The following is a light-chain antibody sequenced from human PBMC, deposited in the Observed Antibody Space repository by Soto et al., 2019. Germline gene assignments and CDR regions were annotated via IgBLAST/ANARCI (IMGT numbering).Light chain of an antibody. CDR2: DAS. CDR3: QQSNSYPYT. Sequence: AIPLTQSPSSLSASVGDRVTIACRASQAIASASAWYQQKPGKPPKLLIHDASSLESGVPSRFSGSGSGTDFTLTISSLQPEDFATYYCQQSNSYPYTFGQGTKLEI. J-gene: IGKJ2*01. CDR1: QAIASA. V-gene: IGKV1-13*02.